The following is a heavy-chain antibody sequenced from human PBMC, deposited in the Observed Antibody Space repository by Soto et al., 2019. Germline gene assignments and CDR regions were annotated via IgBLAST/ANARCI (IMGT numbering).Heavy chain of an antibody. J-gene: IGHJ6*02. CDR1: GDSVSSNSAA. Sequence: SQTLSLTCAISGDSVSSNSAAWNWIRQSPSRGLEWLGRTYYRSKWYNDYAVSVKSRITINPDTSKNQFSLQLNSVTPEDTAVYYCARVLTETIFGVVTHYGMDVWGQGTTVTVSS. CDR3: ARVLTETIFGVVTHYGMDV. V-gene: IGHV6-1*01. CDR2: TYYRSKWYN. D-gene: IGHD3-3*01.